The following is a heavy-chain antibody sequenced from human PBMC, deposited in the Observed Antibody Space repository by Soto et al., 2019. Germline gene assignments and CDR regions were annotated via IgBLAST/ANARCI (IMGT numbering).Heavy chain of an antibody. Sequence: QVQLVQSGAEVKKPGASVKVSCKASGYTFTSYDINWVRQATGQGLEWMGWMNPNSGNTGYAQKFQGRVTLTSNTSISTAYLELSSLRSEDTAVYYCARQERRIQLNYGMDVWCQGTTVTVSS. CDR2: MNPNSGNT. D-gene: IGHD5-18*01. V-gene: IGHV1-8*01. J-gene: IGHJ6*02. CDR1: GYTFTSYD. CDR3: ARQERRIQLNYGMDV.